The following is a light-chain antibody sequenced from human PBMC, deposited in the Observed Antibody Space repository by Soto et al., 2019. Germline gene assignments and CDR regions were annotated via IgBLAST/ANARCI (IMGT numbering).Light chain of an antibody. CDR2: GAS. Sequence: EIVMTQSPATLSMSPGERATLSCRASQSVSSNLAWYQQKPGQAPRLLIYGASTMATGIPARFSGRGSGTELTLTISTLPSEDFAVYLCQQYNKWPRTFGRGTKVEFK. CDR1: QSVSSN. CDR3: QQYNKWPRT. V-gene: IGKV3-15*01. J-gene: IGKJ1*01.